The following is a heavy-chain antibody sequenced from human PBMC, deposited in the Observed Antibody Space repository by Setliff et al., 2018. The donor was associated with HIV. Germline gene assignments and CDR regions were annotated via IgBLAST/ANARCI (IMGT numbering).Heavy chain of an antibody. Sequence: ASVKVSCKASGYTFSDYYMHWVQQTPGKGLEWMGRIDPADGETIYADNFEGRFTIVADTPADTVYMELSSLRPEDTAVYYCATPGGCSGTFCYSWSSTRHWSQGTLVTVSS. CDR1: GYTFSDYY. J-gene: IGHJ1*01. D-gene: IGHD2-8*02. CDR2: IDPADGET. V-gene: IGHV1-69-2*01. CDR3: ATPGGCSGTFCYSWSSTRH.